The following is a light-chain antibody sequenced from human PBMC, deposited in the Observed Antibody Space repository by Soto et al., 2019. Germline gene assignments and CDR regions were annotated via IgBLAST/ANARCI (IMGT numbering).Light chain of an antibody. V-gene: IGKV3-15*01. CDR1: QSVSSN. J-gene: IGKJ1*01. CDR3: QQYDSSPT. Sequence: EIVMTQSPATLSVSPGERATLSCRASQSVSSNLAWYQQKPGQAPRLLIYGASTRATGIPARFSCSGSGTDFTLTISRLEPEDFAVYHCQQYDSSPTFGQGTKVDIK. CDR2: GAS.